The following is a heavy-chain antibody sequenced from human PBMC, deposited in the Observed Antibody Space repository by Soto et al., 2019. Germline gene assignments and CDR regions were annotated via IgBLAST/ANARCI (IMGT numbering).Heavy chain of an antibody. Sequence: ASVKVSCKASGYTFTSYGISWVRQAPGQGLEWMGWISAYNGNTNYAQKLQGRVTMTTDTSTSTAYMELRSLRSDDTAVYYCARVIDXGRYFDWSRVYYYGMDVWGQGTTVTVSS. D-gene: IGHD3-9*01. CDR1: GYTFTSYG. J-gene: IGHJ6*02. V-gene: IGHV1-18*04. CDR3: ARVIDXGRYFDWSRVYYYGMDV. CDR2: ISAYNGNT.